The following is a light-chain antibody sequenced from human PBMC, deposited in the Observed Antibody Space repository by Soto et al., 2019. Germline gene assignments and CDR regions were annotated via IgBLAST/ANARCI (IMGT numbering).Light chain of an antibody. CDR1: QTISSW. CDR3: QQYDISSRT. CDR2: KAS. V-gene: IGKV1-5*03. Sequence: DIQMTQSPSTLSGSVGDRVTITCRASQTISSWLAWYQQKPGKAPKLLIYKASTLKSGVPSRFSGSGSGTEFTLTISSLQYDDFATYYCQQYDISSRTFGQGTKVETK. J-gene: IGKJ2*02.